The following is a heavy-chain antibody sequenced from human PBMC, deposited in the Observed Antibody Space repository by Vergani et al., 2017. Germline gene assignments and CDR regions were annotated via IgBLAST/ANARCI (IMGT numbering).Heavy chain of an antibody. CDR1: GGSISSSSYY. Sequence: QLQLQESGPGLVKPSETLSLTCTVSGGSISSSSYYWGWIRQPXGKGLEWIGSIYYSGSTYYNPSLKSRVTISVDTSKNQFSLKLSSVTAADTAVYYCARLDYGDYGDPYYYYYYMDVWGKGTTVTVSS. D-gene: IGHD4-17*01. CDR2: IYYSGST. CDR3: ARLDYGDYGDPYYYYYYMDV. V-gene: IGHV4-39*07. J-gene: IGHJ6*03.